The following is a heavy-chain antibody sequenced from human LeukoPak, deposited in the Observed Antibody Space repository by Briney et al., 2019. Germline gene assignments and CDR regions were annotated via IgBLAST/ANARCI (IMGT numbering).Heavy chain of an antibody. CDR1: GGSFSGYY. CDR2: INHSGST. CDR3: ARGGITYYYGSGSLEA. J-gene: IGHJ5*02. V-gene: IGHV4-34*01. D-gene: IGHD3-10*01. Sequence: SETLSLTCAVYGGSFSGYYWSWIRQPPGKGLEWIGEINHSGSTNYNPSLKSRVTISVDTSENQFSLKLSSVTAADTAVYYCARGGITYYYGSGSLEAWGQGTLVTVSS.